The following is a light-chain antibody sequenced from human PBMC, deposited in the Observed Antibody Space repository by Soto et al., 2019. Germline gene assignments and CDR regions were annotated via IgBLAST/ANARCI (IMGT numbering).Light chain of an antibody. V-gene: IGLV2-23*03. CDR1: SSDVGAYNS. Sequence: SALAQPASVSGSPGQSITISCTGTSSDVGAYNSVSWYQQHPHKAPQVIIYKGTQRPSGVSNRFSGSTSGNAASLTISGLQADDEADYFCCSSAGSSNVFGTGTKVTVL. CDR2: KGT. J-gene: IGLJ1*01. CDR3: CSSAGSSNV.